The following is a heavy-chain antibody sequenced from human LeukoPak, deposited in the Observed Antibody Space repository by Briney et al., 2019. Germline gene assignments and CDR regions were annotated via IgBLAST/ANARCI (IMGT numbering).Heavy chain of an antibody. V-gene: IGHV3-30*02. D-gene: IGHD6-13*01. J-gene: IGHJ4*02. CDR2: IRYDGSNK. CDR3: AKSPIAAAKPPSFDY. CDR1: GFTFSSYG. Sequence: PGGSLRLSCAASGFTFSSYGMHWVRQAPGKGLEWVAFIRYDGSNKYYADSVKGRFTISRDNSKNTLYLQMNSLRAEDTAVYYCAKSPIAAAKPPSFDYWGQGTLVTVSS.